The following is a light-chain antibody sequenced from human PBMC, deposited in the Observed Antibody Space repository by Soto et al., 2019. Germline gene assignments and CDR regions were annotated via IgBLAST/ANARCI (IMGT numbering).Light chain of an antibody. CDR1: SSDVGSYNR. CDR2: EVS. J-gene: IGLJ1*01. CDR3: NSYTSSNTYV. V-gene: IGLV2-18*02. Sequence: QSALTQPPSVSGSPGQSVTISCTGTSSDVGSYNRVSWYQQPPGTAPKLMIYEVSNRPSGVPDRFSGSKSGNTASLTISGPQPEDEADYYCNSYTSSNTYVFGTGTKVTVL.